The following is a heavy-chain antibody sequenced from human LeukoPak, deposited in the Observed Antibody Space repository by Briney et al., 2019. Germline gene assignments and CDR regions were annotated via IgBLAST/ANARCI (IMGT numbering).Heavy chain of an antibody. V-gene: IGHV3-7*01. CDR3: AREGVAQGFDT. D-gene: IGHD3-10*01. CDR2: IIQDGSEK. J-gene: IGHJ3*01. Sequence: GGSLRLSCAASGFTFSNYWMSWVRQAPGKGLEWVANIIQDGSEKYYVDSVKGRFTISRDNAKNSLYLQMNSLRAEDTAMYYCAREGVAQGFDTWGQGTMVTVSS. CDR1: GFTFSNYW.